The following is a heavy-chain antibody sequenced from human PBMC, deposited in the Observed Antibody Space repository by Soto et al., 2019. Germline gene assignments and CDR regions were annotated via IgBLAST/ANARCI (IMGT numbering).Heavy chain of an antibody. CDR2: ISGGGSTI. CDR1: GFTFSMYE. D-gene: IGHD5-12*01. CDR3: ARIMNSAYEDSYYYGMDL. V-gene: IGHV3-48*03. Sequence: PGGSLRLSCAASGFTFSMYEMNWVRQAPGKGLEWVSYISGGGSTIYYADSVKGRFTISRDNAKSSLFLQMNSLRAEDTALYYCARIMNSAYEDSYYYGMDLWGQGTTVTVSS. J-gene: IGHJ6*02.